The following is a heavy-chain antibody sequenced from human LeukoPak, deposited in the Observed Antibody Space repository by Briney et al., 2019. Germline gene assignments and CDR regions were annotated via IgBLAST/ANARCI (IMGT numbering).Heavy chain of an antibody. Sequence: SGTLSLTCGVSGGSISNGNWWSWVRQPPGKGLEWIGEIYRTGSANYNPSLKSRVTISVDKSKNQFSLSLNSVTAADTAVYYCVRCGSYCLDYWGQGTLVTVSS. J-gene: IGHJ4*02. CDR2: IYRTGSA. D-gene: IGHD1-26*01. V-gene: IGHV4-4*02. CDR1: GGSISNGNW. CDR3: VRCGSYCLDY.